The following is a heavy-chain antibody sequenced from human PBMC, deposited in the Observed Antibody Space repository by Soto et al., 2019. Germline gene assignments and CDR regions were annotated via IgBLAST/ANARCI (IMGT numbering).Heavy chain of an antibody. CDR2: IYWDDDK. V-gene: IGHV2-5*02. J-gene: IGHJ3*02. CDR1: GFSLSTSGVG. D-gene: IGHD2-15*01. Sequence: QITLKESGPTLVKPTQTLTLTCTFSGFSLSTSGVGVGWIRQPPGKALEWLALIYWDDDKRYSPSLKSRLTITKDTXXNXLXPTMTNMDPGDTATYYCAHSLGYCSGGSCYLYAFDIWGQGTMVTVSS. CDR3: AHSLGYCSGGSCYLYAFDI.